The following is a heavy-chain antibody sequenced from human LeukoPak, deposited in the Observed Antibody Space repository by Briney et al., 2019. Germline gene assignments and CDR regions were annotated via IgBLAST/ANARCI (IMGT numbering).Heavy chain of an antibody. D-gene: IGHD3-22*01. V-gene: IGHV3-53*04. CDR3: AKTIGAHYYDSSGSSDY. J-gene: IGHJ4*02. CDR2: IYSGGST. Sequence: GGSLRLSCAASGFTVSSNYMSWVRQAPGKGLEWVSVIYSGGSTYYTDSVKGRFTISRHNSKNTLYLQMNSLRAEDTALYYCAKTIGAHYYDSSGSSDYWGQGTLVTVSS. CDR1: GFTVSSNY.